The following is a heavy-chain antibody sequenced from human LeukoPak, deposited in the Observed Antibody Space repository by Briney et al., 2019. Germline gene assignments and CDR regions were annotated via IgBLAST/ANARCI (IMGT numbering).Heavy chain of an antibody. D-gene: IGHD3-10*01. J-gene: IGHJ6*04. CDR2: INHSGGT. Sequence: KASETLSLTCAVYGGSFIGNYWSWIRQPPGKGLEWIGEINHSGGTNYNPSLKSRVTISMDTSKNQFSLKLSSVTAADTAVYYCARGPSYGSGSPERGVDVDVWGKGTTVTVSS. CDR1: GGSFIGNY. V-gene: IGHV4-34*01. CDR3: ARGPSYGSGSPERGVDVDV.